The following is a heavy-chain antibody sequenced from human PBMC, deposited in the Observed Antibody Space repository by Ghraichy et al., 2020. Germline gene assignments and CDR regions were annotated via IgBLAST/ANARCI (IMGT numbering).Heavy chain of an antibody. Sequence: GGSLRLSCAASGFTFSSYGMHWVRQAPGKGLEWVTFIRYDGSNKYYADSVKGRFTISRDNSKNTLYLQMNSLRAEDTAVYYCAKDYYDSSGSHRVRYYYYYYMDVWGKGTTVTVSS. V-gene: IGHV3-30*02. D-gene: IGHD3-22*01. CDR1: GFTFSSYG. J-gene: IGHJ6*03. CDR3: AKDYYDSSGSHRVRYYYYYYMDV. CDR2: IRYDGSNK.